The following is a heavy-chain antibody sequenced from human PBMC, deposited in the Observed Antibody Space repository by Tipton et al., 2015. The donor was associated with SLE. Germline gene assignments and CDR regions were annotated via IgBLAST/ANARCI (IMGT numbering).Heavy chain of an antibody. Sequence: TLSLTCAVSGYSINSDYYWGWIRQPPGRGLVWIGTIYHSGSTYYNPSLKSRVTISMDTYNNQFSLRLSSVTAADTAVYYCARDKHSSSDYWGQGALVTVSS. CDR3: ARDKHSSSDY. CDR2: IYHSGST. CDR1: GYSINSDYY. D-gene: IGHD6-13*01. V-gene: IGHV4-38-2*02. J-gene: IGHJ4*02.